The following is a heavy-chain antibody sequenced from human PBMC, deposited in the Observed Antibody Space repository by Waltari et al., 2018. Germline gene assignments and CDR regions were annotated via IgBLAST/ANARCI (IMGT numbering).Heavy chain of an antibody. CDR3: ARTPYSYDREDY. V-gene: IGHV4-59*12. CDR1: GCSIRDYY. J-gene: IGHJ4*02. CDR2: IYANSAST. Sequence: QVKLQQWSEGLVKPSETLSLTCAVYGCSIRDYYYWSWISQPPGKGLEWIGYIYANSASTNYNPSLKSRVTISQATSKNQLSQKLSSLTAADTAVYYCARTPYSYDREDYWGQGVLVTVSS. D-gene: IGHD3-22*01.